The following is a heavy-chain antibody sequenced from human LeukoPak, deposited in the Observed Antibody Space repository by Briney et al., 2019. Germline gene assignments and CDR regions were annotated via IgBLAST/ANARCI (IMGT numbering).Heavy chain of an antibody. J-gene: IGHJ5*02. CDR2: INHSGGT. D-gene: IGHD6-6*01. CDR3: ASLARGGNWFDP. Sequence: SETLSLTCAVYGGSFIGYDWTWIRQPPGKGLEWIGEINHSGGTNYNPSLKSRVTISVDTSKNQFSLKLSSVTAADTAVYYCASLARGGNWFDPRGQGTLVTVSS. CDR1: GGSFIGYD. V-gene: IGHV4-34*01.